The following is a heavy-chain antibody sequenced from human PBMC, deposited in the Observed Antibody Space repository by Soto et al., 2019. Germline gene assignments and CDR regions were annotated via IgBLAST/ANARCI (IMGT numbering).Heavy chain of an antibody. CDR2: IWYDGSNK. V-gene: IGHV3-33*01. CDR3: ARDGAFIAAAGSLLYGMDV. J-gene: IGHJ6*02. Sequence: GGSLRLSCAASGFTFSSYGMHWVRQAPGKGLEWVAVIWYDGSNKYYADSVKGRFTISRDNSKNTLYLQMNSLRAEDTAVYYCARDGAFIAAAGSLLYGMDVWGQGTTVTVSS. D-gene: IGHD6-13*01. CDR1: GFTFSSYG.